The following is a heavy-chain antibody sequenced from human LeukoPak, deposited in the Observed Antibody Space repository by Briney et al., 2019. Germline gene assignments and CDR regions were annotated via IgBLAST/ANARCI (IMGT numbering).Heavy chain of an antibody. Sequence: AGGSLRLSCAASGFIFSNYAMTWVRQAPGKGLEWVSYGGSGGSTYYADSVKGRFTVSRDNSKSTLYLQMNSLTAEDTAVYYCAKMRGQYYHSYYMDAWGKGTTVTVS. J-gene: IGHJ6*03. CDR1: GFIFSNYA. CDR2: GGSGGST. CDR3: AKMRGQYYHSYYMDA. V-gene: IGHV3-23*01.